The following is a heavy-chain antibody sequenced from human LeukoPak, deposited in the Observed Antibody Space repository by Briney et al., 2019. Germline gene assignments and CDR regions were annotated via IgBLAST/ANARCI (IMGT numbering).Heavy chain of an antibody. V-gene: IGHV3-21*01. D-gene: IGHD3-22*01. CDR2: ISGSNSYI. J-gene: IGHJ4*02. CDR1: GFTFSSYT. CDR3: AKGSYYDSSGSFYFDY. Sequence: PGGSLRLSCAASGFTFSSYTMHWIRQAPGKGLEWVSSISGSNSYIFYADSVKGRFTVSRDNAKDSLYLQMNSLRAEDTAVYYCAKGSYYDSSGSFYFDYWGQGTLVTVSS.